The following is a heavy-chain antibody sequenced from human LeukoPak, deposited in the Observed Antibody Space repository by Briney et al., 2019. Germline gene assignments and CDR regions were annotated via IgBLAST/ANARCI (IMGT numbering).Heavy chain of an antibody. CDR1: GYAFSSHP. J-gene: IGHJ1*01. D-gene: IGHD3-10*01. V-gene: IGHV1-18*01. Sequence: ASVKVSCKASGYAFSSHPVSWVRQAPGQGLEWMGWISAYSGNTSYAQRFQGRVTMSTEASTNTAYMELTSLRSDDTVIYFRARGSSSQYFRFWGQGTLVTVSS. CDR3: ARGSSSQYFRF. CDR2: ISAYSGNT.